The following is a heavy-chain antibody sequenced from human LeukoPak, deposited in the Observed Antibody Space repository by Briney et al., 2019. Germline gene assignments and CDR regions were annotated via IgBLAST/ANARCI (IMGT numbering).Heavy chain of an antibody. J-gene: IGHJ6*04. V-gene: IGHV3-23*01. CDR2: ISASGTNT. CDR3: AELGITMIGGV. Sequence: GGSLRLSCAASGFTFSNSAMSWVRQAPGKGLEWVSGISASGTNTFYADSVKGRFTISRDNAKNSLYLQMNSLRAEDTAVYYCAELGITMIGGVWGKGTTVTISS. D-gene: IGHD3-10*02. CDR1: GFTFSNSA.